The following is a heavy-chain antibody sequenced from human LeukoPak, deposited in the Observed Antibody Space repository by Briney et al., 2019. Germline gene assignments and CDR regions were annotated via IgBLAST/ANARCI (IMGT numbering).Heavy chain of an antibody. CDR2: ISASGGST. Sequence: SGGSLRLSCAASGFTFSSYAMNWVRQAPGKGLEWVSAISASGGSTYYADSVKGRFTVSRDNSKNTLHLQMNSLRAEDTAVYYCATDRGFFASGSYMTLDYWGQGTLVTVSS. D-gene: IGHD3-10*01. CDR3: ATDRGFFASGSYMTLDY. J-gene: IGHJ4*02. V-gene: IGHV3-23*01. CDR1: GFTFSSYA.